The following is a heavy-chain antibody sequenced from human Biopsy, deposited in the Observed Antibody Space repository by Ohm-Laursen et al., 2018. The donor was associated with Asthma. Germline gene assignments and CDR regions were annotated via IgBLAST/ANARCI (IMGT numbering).Heavy chain of an antibody. CDR2: ISYDGNHK. J-gene: IGHJ4*02. D-gene: IGHD3-10*01. V-gene: IGHV3-30*03. CDR3: ARGLDYSGRSGFDY. Sequence: SLRLSCTASGFMFRSFGMHWVRQAPGKGLEWVAVISYDGNHKFYEDSVKGRFTISRDNSMNTLYLHMNSPRVEDTAVYYCARGLDYSGRSGFDYWGQGTLVIVSS. CDR1: GFMFRSFG.